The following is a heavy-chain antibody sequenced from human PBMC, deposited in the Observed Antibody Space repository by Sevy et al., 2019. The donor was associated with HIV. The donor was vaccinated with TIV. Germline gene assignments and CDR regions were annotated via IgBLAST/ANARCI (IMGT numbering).Heavy chain of an antibody. D-gene: IGHD6-13*01. CDR2: LKMDVYGGTV. CDR3: TRWKAAQSIFDY. J-gene: IGHJ4*02. Sequence: GGSLRLSCTASGFTFGDYCMSWVRQAPGKGLEGVASLKMDVYGGTVDHAASVRGRFVISRDDSKTIAYLQMNDLKTEDTGVYYCTRWKAAQSIFDYWGQGALVTVSS. CDR1: GFTFGDYC. V-gene: IGHV3-49*04.